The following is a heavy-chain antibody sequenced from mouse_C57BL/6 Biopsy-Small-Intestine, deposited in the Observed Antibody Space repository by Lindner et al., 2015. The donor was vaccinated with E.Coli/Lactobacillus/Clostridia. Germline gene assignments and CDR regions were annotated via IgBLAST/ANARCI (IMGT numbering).Heavy chain of an antibody. CDR2: IYPRSGNT. Sequence: VQLQESGAELARPGTSARLSCKTSGYTFTSYGITWVKQRTGQGLEWIGEIYPRSGNTYYSEKFKGKATLTADESSSTAYMELRSLTTEDSAIYYCARFPYYSNPYAMDYWGQGTSVTVSS. CDR1: GYTFTSYG. J-gene: IGHJ4*01. CDR3: ARFPYYSNPYAMDY. D-gene: IGHD2-5*01. V-gene: IGHV1-81*01.